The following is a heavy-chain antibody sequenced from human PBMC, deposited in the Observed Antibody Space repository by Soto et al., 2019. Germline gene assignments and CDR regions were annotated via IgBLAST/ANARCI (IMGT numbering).Heavy chain of an antibody. CDR3: TTGSVEGV. J-gene: IGHJ6*02. CDR2: IKTKSEGGPT. V-gene: IGHV3-15*07. Sequence: EVQLVESGGGFIQPGGSLRLSCAASGLPISNAWMNWVRQAPGKGLEWVGHIKTKSEGGPTDYAAAVKGRFTVSRDDSKNTLYLQMNSLKTEDTAVYYCTTGSVEGVWGQGTTVTVS. CDR1: GLPISNAW.